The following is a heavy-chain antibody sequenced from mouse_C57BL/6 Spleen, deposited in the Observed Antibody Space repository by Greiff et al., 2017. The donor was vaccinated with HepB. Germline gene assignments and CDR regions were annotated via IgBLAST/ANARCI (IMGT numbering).Heavy chain of an antibody. CDR3: AGWLLPFAF. CDR1: GYAFSSSW. J-gene: IGHJ3*01. D-gene: IGHD2-3*01. Sequence: QVHVKQPGPELVKPGASVKISCKASGYAFSSSWMNWVKQRPGKGLEWIGRIYPGDGDTNYNGKFKGKATLTADKSSSTAYMQLSSLTSEDSAVYFCAGWLLPFAFWGQGTLVTVSA. V-gene: IGHV1-82*01. CDR2: IYPGDGDT.